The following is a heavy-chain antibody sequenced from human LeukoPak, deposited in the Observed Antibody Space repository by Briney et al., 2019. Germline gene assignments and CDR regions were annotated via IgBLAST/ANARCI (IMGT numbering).Heavy chain of an antibody. CDR3: ATTSSTWYNWFDP. CDR2: INPNSGGT. J-gene: IGHJ5*02. V-gene: IGHV1-2*06. D-gene: IGHD6-13*01. CDR1: GYSFTGYY. Sequence: ASVKVSCEASGYSFTGYYMHWVRQAPGQGLEWMGRINPNSGGTNYAQKFQGRVTMTRDTSISTAYMKLSRLRSDDTAVYYCATTSSTWYNWFDPWGQGTLVTVSS.